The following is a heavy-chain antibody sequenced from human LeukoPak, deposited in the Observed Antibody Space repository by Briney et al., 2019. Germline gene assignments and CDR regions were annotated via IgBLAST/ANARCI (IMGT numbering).Heavy chain of an antibody. CDR1: GFTVSSNY. V-gene: IGHV3-53*01. J-gene: IGHJ3*01. D-gene: IGHD2-2*01. Sequence: GGSLRLSCAASGFTVSSNYMSWVRQAPGKGLEWVSSVSPGGVSPNHADSVKGRFTVSRDDSLNTLYLQMNSLRVDDTAVYYCAKRIDIAVVPEAATHQAFDVWGQGTMVTVS. CDR3: AKRIDIAVVPEAATHQAFDV. CDR2: SPGGVSP.